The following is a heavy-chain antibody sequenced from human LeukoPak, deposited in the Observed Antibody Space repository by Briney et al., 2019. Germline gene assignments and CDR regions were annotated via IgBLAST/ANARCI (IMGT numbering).Heavy chain of an antibody. CDR1: GGSISSYY. D-gene: IGHD6-13*01. CDR2: IYTSGST. Sequence: PSETLSLTCTVSGGSISSYYWSWIRQPPGKGLEWIGYIYTSGSTNYNPSLKSRVTISVDTSKNQFSLKLSSVTAADTAVYYCARAGVRYSSSWYDYWGQGTLVTVSS. J-gene: IGHJ4*02. CDR3: ARAGVRYSSSWYDY. V-gene: IGHV4-4*09.